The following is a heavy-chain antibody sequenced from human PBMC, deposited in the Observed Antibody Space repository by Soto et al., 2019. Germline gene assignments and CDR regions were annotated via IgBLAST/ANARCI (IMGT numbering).Heavy chain of an antibody. CDR1: GFTFSSYA. V-gene: IGHV3-23*01. CDR3: AKCFWNYVSGDY. Sequence: EVQLLESGGGLVQPGGSLRLSCAASGFTFSSYAMSWVRQAPGKGLEWVSAISGSGGSTYYADSVKGRFTISRDNSKNTLYLQVNSLRAKDTAIYYFAKCFWNYVSGDYWGQGTLVTFSS. CDR2: ISGSGGST. D-gene: IGHD1-7*01. J-gene: IGHJ4*02.